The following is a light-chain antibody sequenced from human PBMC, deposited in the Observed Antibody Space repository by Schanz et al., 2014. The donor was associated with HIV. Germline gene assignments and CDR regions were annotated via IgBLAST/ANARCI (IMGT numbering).Light chain of an antibody. CDR1: GSDIGGYNL. CDR2: EVS. CDR3: CSYGRGGAFL. J-gene: IGLJ1*01. V-gene: IGLV2-23*02. Sequence: QSALTQPASVSGSPGQSITISCTGTGSDIGGYNLVSWYQLHPGKAPKLMIFEVSKRPSGISNRFSASKSGNTASLTISGLQAEDEADYHCCSYGRGGAFLFGTGTKLTVL.